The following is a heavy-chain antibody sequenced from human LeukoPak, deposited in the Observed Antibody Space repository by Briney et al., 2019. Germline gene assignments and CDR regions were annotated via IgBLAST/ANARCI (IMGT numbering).Heavy chain of an antibody. J-gene: IGHJ4*02. Sequence: QTGGSLRLSCAASGFTFSSYAMSWVRQAPGKGLEWVANIKQDGSEKYYVDSVKGRFTISRDNAKNSLDLQMNSLRAEDTAVYYCAKSTESQVIFRDWGQGTLVTVSS. V-gene: IGHV3-7*01. D-gene: IGHD2-15*01. CDR3: AKSTESQVIFRD. CDR1: GFTFSSYA. CDR2: IKQDGSEK.